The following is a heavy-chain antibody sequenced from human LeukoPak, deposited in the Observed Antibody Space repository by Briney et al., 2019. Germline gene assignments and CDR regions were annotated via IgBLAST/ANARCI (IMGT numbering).Heavy chain of an antibody. CDR1: GGSFSSYT. Sequence: ASVKVSCKASGGSFSSYTLTWVRQAPGQGLEWMGGIIRIFGTANYAQKFQGRVTITADESTSTAYMELSSLRSEDTAVYYCAGGEGITSWFDPWGQGTLVTVSS. D-gene: IGHD3-10*01. V-gene: IGHV1-69*13. CDR3: AGGEGITSWFDP. CDR2: IIRIFGTA. J-gene: IGHJ5*02.